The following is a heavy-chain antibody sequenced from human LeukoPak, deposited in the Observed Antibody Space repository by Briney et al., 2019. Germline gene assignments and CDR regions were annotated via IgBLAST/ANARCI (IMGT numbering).Heavy chain of an antibody. CDR3: ARELNHNWFDP. V-gene: IGHV4-59*11. Sequence: PSGTLSLTCTVSGGSISSHYWSWIRQPPGKGLEWIGYIYYSGSTNYNPSLKSRVTISVDTSKNQFSLKLSSVTAADTAVYYCARELNHNWFDPWGQGTLVTVSS. J-gene: IGHJ5*02. CDR1: GGSISSHY. D-gene: IGHD3-16*01. CDR2: IYYSGST.